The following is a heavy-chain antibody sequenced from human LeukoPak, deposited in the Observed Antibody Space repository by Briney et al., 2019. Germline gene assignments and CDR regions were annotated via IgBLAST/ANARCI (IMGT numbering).Heavy chain of an antibody. D-gene: IGHD2-15*01. Sequence: PGGSLRLSCAASGFTFSSYAMHWVRQAPGKGLEWVAVISYDGSNKYYADSVKGRFTISRDNSKNTLYLQMNSQRAEDTAVYYCAREDSFWAFDIWGQGTMVTVSS. V-gene: IGHV3-30*04. CDR2: ISYDGSNK. J-gene: IGHJ3*02. CDR1: GFTFSSYA. CDR3: AREDSFWAFDI.